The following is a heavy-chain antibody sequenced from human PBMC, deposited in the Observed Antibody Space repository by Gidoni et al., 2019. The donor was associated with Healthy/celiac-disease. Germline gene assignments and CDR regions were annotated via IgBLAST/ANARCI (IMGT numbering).Heavy chain of an antibody. V-gene: IGHV3-23*01. D-gene: IGHD3-16*01. Sequence: LEWVSAISGSGGSTYYADSVKGRFTISRDNSKNTLYLQMNSLRAEDTAVYYCAKGGRLQNVIDFDYWGQGTLVTVSS. J-gene: IGHJ4*02. CDR3: AKGGRLQNVIDFDY. CDR2: ISGSGGST.